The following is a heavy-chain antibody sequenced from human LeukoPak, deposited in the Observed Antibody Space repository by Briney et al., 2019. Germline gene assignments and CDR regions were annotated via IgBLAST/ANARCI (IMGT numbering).Heavy chain of an antibody. J-gene: IGHJ5*02. D-gene: IGHD5-24*01. CDR1: GDSVSSNSAT. CDR2: TYYRSKWYS. V-gene: IGHV6-1*01. Sequence: SQTLSLTCAISGDSVSSNSATWNWIRHSPSRGLESLGRTYYRSKWYSDYAVSVKSRITINADTSKNQFSLQLNSVTPEDTAVYYCTRGWNWFDPWGQGTLATVSS. CDR3: TRGWNWFDP.